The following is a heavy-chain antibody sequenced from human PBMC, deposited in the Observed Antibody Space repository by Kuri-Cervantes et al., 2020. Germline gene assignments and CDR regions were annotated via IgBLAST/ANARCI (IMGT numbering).Heavy chain of an antibody. Sequence: SETLSLTCTDSGGSISSYYWSWSRQPPGKGLEWIGYIYYSGSTNYNPSLKSRVTISVDTSKNQFSLKLNSVTAADTAVYFCARVKSVDNFWSGRYFFDSWGQGTLVTVSS. V-gene: IGHV4-59*01. J-gene: IGHJ4*02. CDR3: ARVKSVDNFWSGRYFFDS. CDR1: GGSISSYY. CDR2: IYYSGST. D-gene: IGHD3-3*01.